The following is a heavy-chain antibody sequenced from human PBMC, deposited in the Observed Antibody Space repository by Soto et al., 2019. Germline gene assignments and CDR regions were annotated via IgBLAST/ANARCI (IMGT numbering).Heavy chain of an antibody. J-gene: IGHJ4*02. Sequence: SETLSLTCAVYGGSFSGYYWSWIRQPPGKGLEWIGEINHSGSTNYNPSLKSRVTISVDTSKNQFSLKLSSVTAADTAVYYCARGLRRIAAAFGYWGQGTLVTVS. CDR2: INHSGST. D-gene: IGHD6-25*01. CDR1: GGSFSGYY. CDR3: ARGLRRIAAAFGY. V-gene: IGHV4-34*01.